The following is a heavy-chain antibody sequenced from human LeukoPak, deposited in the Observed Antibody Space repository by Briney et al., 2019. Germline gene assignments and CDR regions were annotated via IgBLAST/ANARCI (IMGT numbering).Heavy chain of an antibody. CDR3: AKESDDSSGYFDY. CDR1: KHTFSSYN. J-gene: IGHJ4*02. CDR2: ISGSGCST. Sequence: GGSVRLSCTASKHTFSSYNMHWLRQAPGKDLEWVSYISGSGCSTYYADSVKGRFTISRDNSKNTLYLQMNSLRAEDTAVYYCAKESDDSSGYFDYWGQGTLVTVSS. D-gene: IGHD3-22*01. V-gene: IGHV3-23*01.